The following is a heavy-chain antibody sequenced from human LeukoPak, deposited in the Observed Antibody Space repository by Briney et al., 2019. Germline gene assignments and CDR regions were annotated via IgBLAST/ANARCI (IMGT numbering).Heavy chain of an antibody. J-gene: IGHJ4*02. V-gene: IGHV4-59*01. CDR3: ARGNYDSSGYYY. CDR2: IYYSGSA. Sequence: SETLSLTCTVSGGSISSYYWSWIRQPPGKGLEWIGYIYYSGSANYNSSLKSRVTISVDTSKNQFSLKLSSVTAADTAVYYCARGNYDSSGYYYWGQGTLVTVSS. D-gene: IGHD3-22*01. CDR1: GGSISSYY.